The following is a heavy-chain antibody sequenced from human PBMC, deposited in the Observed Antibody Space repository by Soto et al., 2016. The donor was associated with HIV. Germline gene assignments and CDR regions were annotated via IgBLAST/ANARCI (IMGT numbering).Heavy chain of an antibody. CDR1: GFTVSSNY. J-gene: IGHJ4*02. V-gene: IGHV3-53*02. CDR2: IYSGGST. CDR3: ARDAYSYGYRSLDY. Sequence: EVQLVETGGGLIQPGGSLRLSCAASGFTVSSNYMSWVRQAPGKGLEWVSVIYSGGSTYYADSVKGRFTISGDNSKNTLYLQMNSLRAEDTAVYYCARDAYSYGYRSLDYWGQGTLVTVSS. D-gene: IGHD5-18*01.